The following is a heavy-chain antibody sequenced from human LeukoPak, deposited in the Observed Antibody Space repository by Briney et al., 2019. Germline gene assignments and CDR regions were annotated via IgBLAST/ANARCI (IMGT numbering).Heavy chain of an antibody. CDR3: ARLEDYYGSGPTFDY. Sequence: GASVKVSCKASGYTFTGYYMHWVRQAPGQGLEWMGWINPNSGGTNYAQKFQGRVTMTRDTSISTAYTELSRLRSDDTAVYHCARLEDYYGSGPTFDYWGQGTLVTVSS. CDR1: GYTFTGYY. V-gene: IGHV1-2*02. D-gene: IGHD3-10*01. CDR2: INPNSGGT. J-gene: IGHJ4*02.